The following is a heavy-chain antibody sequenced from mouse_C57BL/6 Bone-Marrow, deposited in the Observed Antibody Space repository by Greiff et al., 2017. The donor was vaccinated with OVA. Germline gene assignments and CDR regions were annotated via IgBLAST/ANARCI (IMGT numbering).Heavy chain of an antibody. J-gene: IGHJ2*01. CDR3: ARGDTTGPHY. Sequence: EVKVVESGGGLVKPGGSLKLSCAASGFTFSSYAMSWVRQTPEKRLEWVATISDGGSYTYYPDNVKGRFTISRDNAKNTLYLQMSHLKSEDTAMYYCARGDTTGPHYWGQGATLTVSS. D-gene: IGHD1-1*01. V-gene: IGHV5-4*03. CDR2: ISDGGSYT. CDR1: GFTFSSYA.